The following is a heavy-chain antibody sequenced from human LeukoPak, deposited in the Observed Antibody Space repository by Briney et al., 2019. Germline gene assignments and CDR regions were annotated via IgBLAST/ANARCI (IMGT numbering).Heavy chain of an antibody. V-gene: IGHV3-74*01. J-gene: IGHJ4*02. CDR2: INSDGSST. CDR1: GFTFSNYW. Sequence: GGSLRLSCAASGFTFSNYWMHWVRQAPGKGLVWVSRINSDGSSTSYADSVKGRFTISRDNAKNTLYLQMNSLRAEDTAVYYCARGVRYYDILTGYYRYFDYWGQGTLVTVSS. D-gene: IGHD3-9*01. CDR3: ARGVRYYDILTGYYRYFDY.